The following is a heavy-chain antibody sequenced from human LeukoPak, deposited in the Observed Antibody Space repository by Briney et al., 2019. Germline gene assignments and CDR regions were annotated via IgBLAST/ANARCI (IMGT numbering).Heavy chain of an antibody. J-gene: IGHJ4*02. Sequence: SVKVSCKASGGTFSDYALNWVRQAPGQGLEWMGVFIPILGTANSTQKFQDRVTITADISTNTVYMELSSLRSEDTAVYYCARGVGVLRYFDWLSQDFDYWGQGTLVTVSS. D-gene: IGHD3-9*01. CDR2: FIPILGTA. CDR1: GGTFSDYA. V-gene: IGHV1-69*10. CDR3: ARGVGVLRYFDWLSQDFDY.